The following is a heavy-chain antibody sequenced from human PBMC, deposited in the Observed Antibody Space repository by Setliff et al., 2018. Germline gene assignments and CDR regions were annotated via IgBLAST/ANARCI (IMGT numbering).Heavy chain of an antibody. Sequence: PSETLSLTCNVSGGSISTSNYHWGWVRQPPGKELEWIANIYFNGDTVKQPFLKSRVTISIDTSKNQFSLGLSSVTAADTAIYYCARGNGATTGWFDPWGQGTLVTVSS. CDR2: IYFNGDT. D-gene: IGHD4-17*01. CDR3: ARGNGATTGWFDP. J-gene: IGHJ5*02. V-gene: IGHV4-39*07. CDR1: GGSISTSNYH.